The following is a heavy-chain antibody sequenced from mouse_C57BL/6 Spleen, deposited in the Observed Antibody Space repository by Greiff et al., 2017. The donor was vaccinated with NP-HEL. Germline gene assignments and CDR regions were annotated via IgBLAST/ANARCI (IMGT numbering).Heavy chain of an antibody. V-gene: IGHV3-6*01. J-gene: IGHJ2*01. CDR3: ARDMSLSYYFDY. D-gene: IGHD6-2*01. CDR1: GYSITSGYY. CDR2: ISYDGSN. Sequence: DVQLQESGPGLVKPSQSLSLTCSVTGYSITSGYYWNWIRQFPGNKLEWMGYISYDGSNNYNPSLKNRISITRDTSKNQFFLKLNSVTTEDTATYYCARDMSLSYYFDYWGQGTTLTVSS.